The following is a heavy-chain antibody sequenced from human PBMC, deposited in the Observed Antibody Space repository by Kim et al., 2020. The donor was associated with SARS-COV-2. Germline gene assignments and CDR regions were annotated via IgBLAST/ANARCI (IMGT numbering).Heavy chain of an antibody. J-gene: IGHJ4*02. Sequence: GGSLRLSCAASGFSVGSYWMHWVRQGPGKGLDWVARINEDGRTTTHAGSVKGRFIISKDSAKNKLILQMKSLRPEDTAVYFCSRDTFGPEDFWGQGTLGT. V-gene: IGHV3-74*01. CDR3: SRDTFGPEDF. CDR2: INEDGRTT. D-gene: IGHD3-3*01. CDR1: GFSVGSYW.